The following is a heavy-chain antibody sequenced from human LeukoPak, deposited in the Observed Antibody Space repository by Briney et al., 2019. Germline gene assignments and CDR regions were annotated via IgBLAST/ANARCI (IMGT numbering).Heavy chain of an antibody. CDR1: GYTFTNYV. Sequence: ASVKVSCKASGYTFTNYVMHWVRQAPGQRLEWMGWITAANGNTKYSQRFQGRVTITRDTSASTAYMELSSLRSEDTAVYYCARDPDCSSTSCYTAPYNWFDPWGQGTLVTVSS. J-gene: IGHJ5*02. V-gene: IGHV1-3*01. D-gene: IGHD2-2*02. CDR3: ARDPDCSSTSCYTAPYNWFDP. CDR2: ITAANGNT.